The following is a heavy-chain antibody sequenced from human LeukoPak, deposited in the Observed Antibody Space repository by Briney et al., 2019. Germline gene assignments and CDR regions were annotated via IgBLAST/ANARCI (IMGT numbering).Heavy chain of an antibody. CDR3: AKYNSDWYDDY. V-gene: IGHV3-23*01. J-gene: IGHJ4*02. CDR1: GFTFYSYA. D-gene: IGHD6-19*01. CDR2: ISGSGGST. Sequence: GGSLRLSCAVSGFTFYSYAMTWVRQAPGKGLEWVSAISGSGGSTYYADSVKGRFTISRDNSKNTLYLQMSSLRAEDTALYYCAKYNSDWYDDYWGQGTLVTVSS.